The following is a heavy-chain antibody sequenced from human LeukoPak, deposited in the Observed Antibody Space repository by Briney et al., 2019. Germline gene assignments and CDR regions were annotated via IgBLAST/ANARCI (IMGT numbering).Heavy chain of an antibody. D-gene: IGHD2-15*01. Sequence: GGSLRLSCAASGFTFSTYSMNWVRQAPGKGLEWVSYISSSSTTIYYADSVKGRFTISRDNAKNSLYLQMNSLRDEDTAVYYCARCSGGSCPSCFDPWGQGTLVTVSS. V-gene: IGHV3-48*02. J-gene: IGHJ5*02. CDR1: GFTFSTYS. CDR2: ISSSSTTI. CDR3: ARCSGGSCPSCFDP.